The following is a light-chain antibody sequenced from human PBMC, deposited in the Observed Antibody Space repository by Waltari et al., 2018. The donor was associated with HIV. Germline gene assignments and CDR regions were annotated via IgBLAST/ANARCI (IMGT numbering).Light chain of an antibody. J-gene: IGLJ3*02. V-gene: IGLV1-47*01. Sequence: QSVLTQPPSASGAPGQRVTISCSGGNSNVGDNYVYWYQQLPGMAPKLLIFRNDRRPSGVPYRFAGSKSGTSASLAISGLRSEEEADYFCASWDDSLSGNWVFGGGTRLTVL. CDR3: ASWDDSLSGNWV. CDR1: NSNVGDNY. CDR2: RND.